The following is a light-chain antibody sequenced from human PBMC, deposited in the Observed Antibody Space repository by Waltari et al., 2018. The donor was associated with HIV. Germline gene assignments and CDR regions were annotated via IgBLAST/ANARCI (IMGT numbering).Light chain of an antibody. CDR3: ATGDDSMNGPV. CDR1: ISNIGSNT. Sequence: QSVLTQPPSASGTPGQRVTISCSGSISNIGSNTVNWYQQLPGTAPKLLIYTTNQRPPGGPERCSGSKSGAASSLAISGLQYDDEADYYCATGDDSMNGPVFGGGTKLTVL. CDR2: TTN. J-gene: IGLJ3*02. V-gene: IGLV1-44*01.